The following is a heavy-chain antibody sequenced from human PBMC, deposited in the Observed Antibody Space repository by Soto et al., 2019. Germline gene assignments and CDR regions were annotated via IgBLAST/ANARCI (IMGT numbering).Heavy chain of an antibody. CDR3: ARAKGRSFFDN. J-gene: IGHJ4*02. D-gene: IGHD1-26*01. CDR1: GGSISSGGNF. CDR2: IYDSGST. V-gene: IGHV4-31*03. Sequence: QVQLQESGPGLVKPSQTLSLTCTVSGGSISSGGNFWSWIRQHPGKGLERIGYIYDSGSTYYSSSLKSRVTISVDPSKHQFSLRLTSVTAADTAVYYCARAKGRSFFDNWGQGTLVTVSS.